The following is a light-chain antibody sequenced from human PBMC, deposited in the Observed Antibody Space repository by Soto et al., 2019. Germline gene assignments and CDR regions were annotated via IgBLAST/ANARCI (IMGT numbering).Light chain of an antibody. J-gene: IGKJ4*01. Sequence: EIVLTQSPATLSLSPGERATLSCRASQSVTTYLAWYQQKPGQAPRLLIYDAFNRATGIPARFSGSGSGTDFPLPISSLEPEDFAVYYCPQRYNWPLTFGGGTKVEIK. CDR1: QSVTTY. CDR2: DAF. V-gene: IGKV3-11*01. CDR3: PQRYNWPLT.